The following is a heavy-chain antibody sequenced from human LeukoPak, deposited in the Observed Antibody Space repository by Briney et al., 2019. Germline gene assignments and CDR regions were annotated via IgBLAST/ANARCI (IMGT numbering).Heavy chain of an antibody. CDR1: GGSISTYY. CDR3: ARNPRYYYYMDV. V-gene: IGHV4-59*01. CDR2: IYDSGST. Sequence: SETLSLTCTVSGGSISTYYWNWIRQPPGKGLERIGYIYDSGSTNYNPSLKSRVTISVDASMNQFSLKLSSVTAADTAVYYCARNPRYYYYMDVWGKGTTVTVSS. J-gene: IGHJ6*03.